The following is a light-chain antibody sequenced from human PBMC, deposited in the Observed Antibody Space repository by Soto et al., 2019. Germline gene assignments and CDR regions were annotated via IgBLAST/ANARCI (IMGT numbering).Light chain of an antibody. CDR3: SAYTDTNSRI. CDR1: SSDVGYYTY. CDR2: EVS. Sequence: QSALTQPASVSGSPGQSITISCAGTSSDVGYYTYVSWYQQHPNKAPKLMIYEVSHRPSGVSSRFSGSRSGNTASLTISGLQTDDEADYYCSAYTDTNSRIFGTGTKLTVL. J-gene: IGLJ1*01. V-gene: IGLV2-14*01.